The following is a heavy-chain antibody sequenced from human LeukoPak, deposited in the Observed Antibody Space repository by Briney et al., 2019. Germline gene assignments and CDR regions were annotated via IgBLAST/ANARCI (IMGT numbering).Heavy chain of an antibody. CDR3: ARDPGIAVAGTGF. CDR1: GFTFSSYS. J-gene: IGHJ4*02. CDR2: VSSSSSYI. V-gene: IGHV3-21*01. Sequence: GGSLRLSCAASGFTFSSYSMNWVRQAPGKGLEWVSSVSSSSSYIYYADSVKGRFTISRDNAENSLYLQMNSLRAEDTAVYYCARDPGIAVAGTGFWGQGTLVTVSS. D-gene: IGHD6-19*01.